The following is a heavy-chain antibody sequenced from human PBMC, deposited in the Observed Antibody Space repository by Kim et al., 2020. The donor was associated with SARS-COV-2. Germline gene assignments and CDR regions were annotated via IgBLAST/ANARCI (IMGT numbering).Heavy chain of an antibody. CDR3: ARLSTYYDFWSGQRYNSYYFDY. D-gene: IGHD3-3*01. CDR1: GGTFSSYA. Sequence: SVKVSCKASGGTFSSYAISWVRQAPGQGLEWMGRIIPILGIANYAQKFQGRVTITADKSTSTAYMELSSLRSEDTAVYYCARLSTYYDFWSGQRYNSYYFDYWGQGTLVTVSS. J-gene: IGHJ4*02. V-gene: IGHV1-69*04. CDR2: IIPILGIA.